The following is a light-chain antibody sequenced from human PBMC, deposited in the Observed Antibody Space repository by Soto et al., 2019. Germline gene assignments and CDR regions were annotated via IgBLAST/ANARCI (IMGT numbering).Light chain of an antibody. CDR2: GAS. J-gene: IGKJ5*01. CDR3: QQRSIWPT. CDR1: QSISNNY. V-gene: IGKV3D-20*02. Sequence: ETMLTQSPGTLSLSPGERATLSCRASQSISNNYLGCYQQKPGQAPRLLIYGASNRATGIPDRFSGSGSGTDFTLTISRLEHEDFAVYYCQQRSIWPTFGQGTRLEI.